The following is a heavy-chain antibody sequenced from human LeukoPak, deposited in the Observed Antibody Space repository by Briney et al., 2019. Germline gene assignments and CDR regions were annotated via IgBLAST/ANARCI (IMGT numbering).Heavy chain of an antibody. V-gene: IGHV3-23*01. CDR1: KFTFSSFA. Sequence: SGGSLRLSRAASKFTFSSFAMSWVRQAPGKGLEWVSGISATGDSTYYTDSVKGRFTISRDNSKNTLYLQMNSLRAEDTAVYYCANGNGQRFLEWLHEVHFDYWGQGTLVTVSS. CDR2: ISATGDST. J-gene: IGHJ4*02. D-gene: IGHD3-3*01. CDR3: ANGNGQRFLEWLHEVHFDY.